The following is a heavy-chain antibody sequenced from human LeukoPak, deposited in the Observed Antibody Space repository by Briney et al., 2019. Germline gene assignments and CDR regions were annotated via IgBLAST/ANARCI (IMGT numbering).Heavy chain of an antibody. J-gene: IGHJ4*02. CDR1: EFTFSNYA. V-gene: IGHV3-23*01. CDR2: ISGSGDNT. Sequence: PGGSLRLSCAASEFTFSNYAMNWVRQAPGKGLEWVAAISGSGDNTYYAGSVKGRFTISRDNSKNTLYLQMNSLRAEDTAIYYCANSRGAVAGAPDYWGREPWSPSPQ. CDR3: ANSRGAVAGAPDY. D-gene: IGHD6-19*01.